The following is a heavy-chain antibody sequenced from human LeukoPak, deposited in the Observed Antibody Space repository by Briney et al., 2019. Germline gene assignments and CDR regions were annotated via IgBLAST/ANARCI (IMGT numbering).Heavy chain of an antibody. V-gene: IGHV4-61*02. D-gene: IGHD6-6*01. CDR1: GGSISSGSYY. CDR2: IYTSGST. CDR3: ARDIIYSSSRWFDP. Sequence: SETLSLTCTVSGGSISSGSYYWSWIRQPAGKGLEWIGRIYTSGSTNYNPSLKSRVTISVDTSKNQFSLKLSSVTAADTAVYYCARDIIYSSSRWFDPWGQGTLVTVSS. J-gene: IGHJ5*02.